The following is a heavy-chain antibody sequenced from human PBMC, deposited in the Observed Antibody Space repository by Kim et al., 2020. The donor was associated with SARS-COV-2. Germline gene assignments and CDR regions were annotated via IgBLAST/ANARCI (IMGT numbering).Heavy chain of an antibody. Sequence: GGSLRLSCAASGFTFSSYAMHWVRQAPGKGLEWVAVISYDGSNKYYADSVKGRFTISRDNSKNTLYLQMNSLRAEDTAVYYCASSLYSSGWEDYFDYWGQGTLVTVSS. V-gene: IGHV3-30-3*01. CDR3: ASSLYSSGWEDYFDY. CDR2: ISYDGSNK. CDR1: GFTFSSYA. J-gene: IGHJ4*02. D-gene: IGHD6-19*01.